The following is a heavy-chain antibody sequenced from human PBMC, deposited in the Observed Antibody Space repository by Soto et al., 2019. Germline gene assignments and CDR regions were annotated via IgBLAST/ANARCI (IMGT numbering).Heavy chain of an antibody. D-gene: IGHD3-10*01. V-gene: IGHV3-15*01. Sequence: GGSLRLSCAASGFTFSTAWMTWVRQAPGRGLEWVARIKTTSDGGTIHYAAPVKGRFTISRDDSKDTLFLQMNSLKIEDTALYYGIRVPYGAPGGKGTLVTVSS. J-gene: IGHJ5*02. CDR2: IKTTSDGGTI. CDR1: GFTFSTAW. CDR3: IRVPYGAP.